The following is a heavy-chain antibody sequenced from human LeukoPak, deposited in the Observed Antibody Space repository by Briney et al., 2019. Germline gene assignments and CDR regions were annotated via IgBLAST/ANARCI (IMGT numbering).Heavy chain of an antibody. D-gene: IGHD6-13*01. CDR3: ARGIAAAGSNWFDP. Sequence: PSETLSLTCTVSGGSISSSSYYWGWIRQPPGKGLEWIGSIYYSGSTCYNPSLKSRVTISVDTSKNQFSLKLSSVTAADTAVYYCARGIAAAGSNWFDPWGQGTLVTVSS. J-gene: IGHJ5*02. CDR1: GGSISSSSYY. V-gene: IGHV4-39*01. CDR2: IYYSGST.